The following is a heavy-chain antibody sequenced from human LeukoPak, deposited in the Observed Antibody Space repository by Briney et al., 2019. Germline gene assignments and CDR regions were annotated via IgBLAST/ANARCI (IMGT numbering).Heavy chain of an antibody. D-gene: IGHD6-19*01. V-gene: IGHV5-10-1*01. J-gene: IGHJ4*02. CDR2: IDPSDSYT. CDR1: GYSFTSYW. Sequence: GESLKISCKGSGYSFTSYWISWVRQMPGKGLEWMGRIDPSDSYTNCSPSFQGHVTISADKSIGTAYLQWSSLKASDTAMYYCARRYSSGWYWMDYWGQGTLVTVSS. CDR3: ARRYSSGWYWMDY.